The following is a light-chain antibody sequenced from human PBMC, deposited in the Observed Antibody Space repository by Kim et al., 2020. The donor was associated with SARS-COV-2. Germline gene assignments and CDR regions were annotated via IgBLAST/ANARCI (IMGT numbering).Light chain of an antibody. Sequence: PLKTAPFPSGGPDIGSKSVPWYHPKPGQAPVLVIYYVRDRPSGIPARFSCSNSGNTATLPISRVEAGHEADYYCQVWDSSSDHPVFGGGTQLTVL. J-gene: IGLJ2*01. CDR3: QVWDSSSDHPV. CDR1: DIGSKS. V-gene: IGLV3-21*04. CDR2: YVR.